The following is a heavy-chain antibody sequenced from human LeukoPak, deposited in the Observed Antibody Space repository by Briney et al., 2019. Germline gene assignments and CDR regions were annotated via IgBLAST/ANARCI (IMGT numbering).Heavy chain of an antibody. CDR1: GFTFSSYG. CDR2: ISYDGSNK. V-gene: IGHV3-30*18. Sequence: GGSLRLSCAASGFTFSSYGMHWVRQAPGKGLEWVAVISYDGSNKYYADSVKGRSTISRDNSKNTLYLQMNSLRAEDTAVYYCAKDAFDSSGYYYLDYWGQGTLVTVSS. D-gene: IGHD3-22*01. J-gene: IGHJ4*02. CDR3: AKDAFDSSGYYYLDY.